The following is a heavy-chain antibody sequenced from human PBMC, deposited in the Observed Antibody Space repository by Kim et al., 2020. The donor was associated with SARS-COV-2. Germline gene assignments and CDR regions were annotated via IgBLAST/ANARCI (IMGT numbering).Heavy chain of an antibody. CDR3: ARDKGRLYDILTGYSKKNSYFDY. Sequence: ASVKVSCKASGYTFTSYGISWVRQAPGQGLEWMGWISAYNGNTNYAQKLQGRVTMTTDTSTSTAYMELRSLRSDDTAVYYCARDKGRLYDILTGYSKKNSYFDYWGQGTLVTVSS. CDR1: GYTFTSYG. J-gene: IGHJ4*02. V-gene: IGHV1-18*04. CDR2: ISAYNGNT. D-gene: IGHD3-9*01.